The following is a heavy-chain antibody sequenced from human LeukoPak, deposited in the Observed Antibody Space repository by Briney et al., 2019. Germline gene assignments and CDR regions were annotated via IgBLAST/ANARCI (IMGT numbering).Heavy chain of an antibody. CDR2: ISGHNGNT. Sequence: ASVKVSCKTSGYPFSTYGISWVRQAPGQGLEWMGWISGHNGNTDYIQKLQGRITMTTDTSTSTAYIELKSLTSDDTAMYYCARASYDIVVPDAFNIWGQGTMVTVSS. J-gene: IGHJ3*02. CDR3: ARASYDIVVPDAFNI. CDR1: GYPFSTYG. V-gene: IGHV1-18*01. D-gene: IGHD2-21*01.